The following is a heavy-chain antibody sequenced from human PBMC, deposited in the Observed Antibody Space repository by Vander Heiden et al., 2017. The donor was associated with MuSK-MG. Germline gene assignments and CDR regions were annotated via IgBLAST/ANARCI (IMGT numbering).Heavy chain of an antibody. Sequence: ELQLVEAGEGLVQHGGSLRLSTAPSGSPFVDSAIPLVRQAPGKGLEWVSGINWNSKNIAYADSVKGRFTISRDNAKNALYLQMNNLRAEDTALYYCAKDRYKWNYEGWFDPWGQGTLVTVSS. D-gene: IGHD1-7*01. CDR1: GSPFVDSA. J-gene: IGHJ5*02. CDR3: AKDRYKWNYEGWFDP. CDR2: INWNSKNI. V-gene: IGHV3-9*01.